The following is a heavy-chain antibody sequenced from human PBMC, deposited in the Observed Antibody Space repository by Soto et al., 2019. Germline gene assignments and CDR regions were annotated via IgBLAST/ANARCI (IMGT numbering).Heavy chain of an antibody. CDR2: IWYDGSNK. V-gene: IGHV3-33*01. Sequence: GGSLRLSCAASGFTFSSYGMHWVRQAPGKGLEWVAVIWYDGSNKYYADSVKGRFTISRDNSKNTLYLQMNSLRAEDTAVYYCAREAAAGTAREYFKHWGQGTLVTVSS. CDR3: AREAAAGTAREYFKH. J-gene: IGHJ1*01. CDR1: GFTFSSYG. D-gene: IGHD6-13*01.